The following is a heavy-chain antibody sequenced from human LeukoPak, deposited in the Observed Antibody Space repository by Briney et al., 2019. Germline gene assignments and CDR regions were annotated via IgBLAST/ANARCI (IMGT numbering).Heavy chain of an antibody. J-gene: IGHJ4*02. CDR1: GFTFSNYA. CDR3: AKDSDGSGSYSFDY. D-gene: IGHD3-10*01. Sequence: HTGGSLRLSCAASGFTFSNYAMSWVRQAPGKGLAWVSSISSIGTSTYYADSVKGRFTNSRDNSKNTLYLQMNSLRAEDTAVYYCAKDSDGSGSYSFDYWGQGTLVTVSS. V-gene: IGHV3-23*01. CDR2: ISSIGTST.